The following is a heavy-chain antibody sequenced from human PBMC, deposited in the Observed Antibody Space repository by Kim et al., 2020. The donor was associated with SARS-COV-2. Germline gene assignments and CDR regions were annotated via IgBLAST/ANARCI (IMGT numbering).Heavy chain of an antibody. J-gene: IGHJ4*02. CDR3: AKPYYDSSGYSATLRGVDFDY. V-gene: IGHV3-30*18. D-gene: IGHD3-22*01. CDR1: GFTFSSYG. CDR2: ISYDGSNK. Sequence: GGSLRLSCAASGFTFSSYGMHWVRQAPGKGLEWVAVISYDGSNKYYADSVKGRFTISRDNSKNTLYLQMNSLRAEDTAVYYCAKPYYDSSGYSATLRGVDFDYWGQGTLVTVSS.